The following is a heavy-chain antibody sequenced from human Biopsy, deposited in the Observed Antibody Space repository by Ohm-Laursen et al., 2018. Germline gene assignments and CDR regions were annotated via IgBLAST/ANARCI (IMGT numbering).Heavy chain of an antibody. CDR3: ATKLTGYFHH. V-gene: IGHV1-69*06. J-gene: IGHJ1*01. D-gene: IGHD3-9*01. Sequence: SVKVSCQAPGGTFSNYGVNWVRQAPGQGLEWLGGNIPILGTGNYAQKFQDRVTVAADTSTSTATMELRSLRSDDTAVYYCATKLTGYFHHWGQGTPVIVSS. CDR1: GGTFSNYG. CDR2: NIPILGTG.